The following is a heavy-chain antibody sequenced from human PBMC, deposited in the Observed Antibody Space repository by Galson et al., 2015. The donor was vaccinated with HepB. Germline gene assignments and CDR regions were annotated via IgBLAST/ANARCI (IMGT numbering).Heavy chain of an antibody. CDR1: RYTFTKFG. Sequence: SVKVSCKAYRYTFTKFGISWVRQAPGKGLEWMGWINPYNGNTNYAQKVQGRVTMTTDKSKSTVYMELRSLRSDGTAVYYCARGGMATIEGPTFDYWGQGTLVTVSS. V-gene: IGHV1-18*01. CDR3: ARGGMATIEGPTFDY. J-gene: IGHJ4*02. D-gene: IGHD5-24*01. CDR2: INPYNGNT.